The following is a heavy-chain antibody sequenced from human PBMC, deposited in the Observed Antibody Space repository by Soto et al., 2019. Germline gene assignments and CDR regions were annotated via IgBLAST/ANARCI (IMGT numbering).Heavy chain of an antibody. J-gene: IGHJ4*02. CDR1: GYSFTSYW. CDR3: ARHGKLYDNSNVFDN. CDR2: IWPDDSDT. V-gene: IGHV5-51*01. D-gene: IGHD4-4*01. Sequence: PGESLKISCKGSGYSFTSYWIGWVRQMPGKGLEWIGIIWPDDSDTRYSPSFQGQVTISADKSINTAYVQWSSLKASDTAMYYCARHGKLYDNSNVFDNWGQGTPVTVSS.